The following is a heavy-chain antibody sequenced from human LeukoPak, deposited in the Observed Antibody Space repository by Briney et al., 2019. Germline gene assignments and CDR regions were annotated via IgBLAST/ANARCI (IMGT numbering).Heavy chain of an antibody. D-gene: IGHD1-26*01. J-gene: IGHJ4*02. CDR2: IYTSGST. CDR1: SGSISSTYF. CDR3: ARVGPGIDY. V-gene: IGHV4-4*07. Sequence: SETLSLTCTVSSGSISSTYFWGWIRQSPGKELEWIGRIYTSGSTNYNPSLKSRVTISVDTSKNQFSLKLSSVTAADTAVYYCARVGPGIDYWGQGTLVTVSS.